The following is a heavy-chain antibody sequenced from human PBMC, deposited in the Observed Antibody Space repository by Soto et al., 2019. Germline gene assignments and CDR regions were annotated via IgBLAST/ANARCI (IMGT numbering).Heavy chain of an antibody. J-gene: IGHJ6*02. CDR2: ISGYNGDT. D-gene: IGHD2-8*01. V-gene: IGHV1-18*01. Sequence: ASVKVSCKASGYTFTRYGISWVRQAPGQGLEWMGWISGYNGDTNYAQKFQGGVTMTVDTSTTTAFMELTSLTSDDRAVYYCAKNGQPPYYYYGMDVWGQGTTVTVSS. CDR1: GYTFTRYG. CDR3: AKNGQPPYYYYGMDV.